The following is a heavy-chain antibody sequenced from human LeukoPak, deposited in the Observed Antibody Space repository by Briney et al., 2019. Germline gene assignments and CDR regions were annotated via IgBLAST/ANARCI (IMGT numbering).Heavy chain of an antibody. CDR3: AKEKVVVVPAAILDY. D-gene: IGHD2-2*01. V-gene: IGHV3-30*18. CDR2: ISYDGSYK. J-gene: IGHJ4*02. CDR1: GFTFSNYG. Sequence: TGRSLRLSCAASGFTFSNYGMHWVRQAPGEGLEWVTVISYDGSYKYYADSVKGRFTISRDNSKNTLYLQMNSLRAEDTAVYYCAKEKVVVVPAAILDYWGRGTLVTVSS.